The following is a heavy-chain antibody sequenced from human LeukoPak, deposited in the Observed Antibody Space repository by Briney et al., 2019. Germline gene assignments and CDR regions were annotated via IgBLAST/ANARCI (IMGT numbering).Heavy chain of an antibody. D-gene: IGHD6-19*01. J-gene: IGHJ4*02. CDR3: ASPGSIAVAGTAFDY. Sequence: PGGSLRLSCAASGFTFTNYAMTWGRQAPGKGLELVSVISGSGSNTDHADSVNGRFTISRENAKNSLYLQMNSLRAEDTAVYYCASPGSIAVAGTAFDYWGQGTLVSVSS. CDR1: GFTFTNYA. CDR2: ISGSGSNT. V-gene: IGHV3-21*01.